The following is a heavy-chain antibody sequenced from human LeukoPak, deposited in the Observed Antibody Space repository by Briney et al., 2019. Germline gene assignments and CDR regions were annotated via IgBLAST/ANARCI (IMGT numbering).Heavy chain of an antibody. Sequence: GGSLRLSCAASGFIFSSYAMSWVRQAPGKGLEWVSAISGSGGSTYYADSVKGRFTIPRDNSKNTLYLQMNSLRAEDTAVYYCAKDRVWAAAAGPIDYWGQGTLVTVSS. J-gene: IGHJ4*02. CDR3: AKDRVWAAAAGPIDY. V-gene: IGHV3-23*01. CDR1: GFIFSSYA. CDR2: ISGSGGST. D-gene: IGHD6-13*01.